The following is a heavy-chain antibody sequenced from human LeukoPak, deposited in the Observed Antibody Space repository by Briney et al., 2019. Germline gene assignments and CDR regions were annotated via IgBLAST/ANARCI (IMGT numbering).Heavy chain of an antibody. D-gene: IGHD5-12*01. Sequence: GGSLRLSCAASGFTFSSYWMHWVRQATGKGLVWASRINSDGTNTGYADSVKGRFTISRDNSKDTLYLQMNSLRAEDTAVYYCAKDGYIVATIPYYFDYWGQGTLVTVSS. CDR1: GFTFSSYW. V-gene: IGHV3-74*01. CDR3: AKDGYIVATIPYYFDY. CDR2: INSDGTNT. J-gene: IGHJ4*02.